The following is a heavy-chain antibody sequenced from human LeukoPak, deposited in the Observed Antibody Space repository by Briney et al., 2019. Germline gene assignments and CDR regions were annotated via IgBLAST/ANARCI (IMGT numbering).Heavy chain of an antibody. CDR1: GGSISSYY. V-gene: IGHV4-59*01. D-gene: IGHD5-24*01. Sequence: SETLSLTCTVSGGSISSYYWSWIRQPPGKGLEWIGYIYYSGSTNYNPSLKSRVTISVDTSKNHFSLKLSSVTAADTAVYYCARVEMATTSRNWFDPWGQGTLVTVSS. CDR2: IYYSGST. J-gene: IGHJ5*02. CDR3: ARVEMATTSRNWFDP.